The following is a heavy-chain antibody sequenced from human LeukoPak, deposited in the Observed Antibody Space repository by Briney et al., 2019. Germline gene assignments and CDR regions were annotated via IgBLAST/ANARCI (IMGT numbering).Heavy chain of an antibody. D-gene: IGHD3-3*01. CDR2: IYYSGST. V-gene: IGHV4-59*01. Sequence: SETLSLTCTVSGGSISSYYWSWIRQPPGKGLEWIGYIYYSGSTNYNPSLKSRVTISVDTSKNQFSLKLSSVTAADTAVYYCARSSLYYDLNWFDPWGQGTLVTVSS. CDR3: ARSSLYYDLNWFDP. CDR1: GGSISSYY. J-gene: IGHJ5*02.